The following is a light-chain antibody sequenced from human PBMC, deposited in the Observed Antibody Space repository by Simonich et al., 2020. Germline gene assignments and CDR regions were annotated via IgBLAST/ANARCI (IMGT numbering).Light chain of an antibody. CDR1: SSDVGSYNL. V-gene: IGLV2-14*02. CDR2: EGS. CDR3: SSYTSGSTRV. J-gene: IGLJ3*02. Sequence: QSALTQPASVSGSPGQSITISCTGTSSDVGSYNLVSWYQQHPGKAPKLMIYEGSKRPSGVSNRFSGSKSGNTASLTISGLQAEDEADYYCSSYTSGSTRVFGGGTKLTVL.